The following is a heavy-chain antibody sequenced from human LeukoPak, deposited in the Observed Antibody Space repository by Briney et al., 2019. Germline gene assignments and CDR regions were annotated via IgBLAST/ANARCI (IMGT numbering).Heavy chain of an antibody. D-gene: IGHD2-8*01. CDR1: GYSISSGYY. V-gene: IGHV4-38-2*02. J-gene: IGHJ4*02. CDR3: ARDLHGRDTYFDY. CDR2: IYHSGST. Sequence: SETLSLTCTVSGYSISSGYYWGWIRQPPGKGLEWIGSIYHSGSTYYNPSLKSRVTISVDTSKNQFSLKLSSVTAADTAVYYCARDLHGRDTYFDYWGQGTLVTVSS.